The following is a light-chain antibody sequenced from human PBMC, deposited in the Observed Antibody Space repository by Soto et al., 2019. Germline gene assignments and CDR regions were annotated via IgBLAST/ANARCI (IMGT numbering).Light chain of an antibody. CDR3: SSYTSSSTPPYV. J-gene: IGLJ1*01. V-gene: IGLV2-14*01. CDR1: SSDVGGYNY. CDR2: EVS. Sequence: QSVLTQPASVSGSPGQSITISCTGTSSDVGGYNYVSWYQQHPGKASKLMIYEVSNRPSGVSNRFSGSKSGNTASLTISGLQAEDEADYYCSSYTSSSTPPYVFGTGTKLTVL.